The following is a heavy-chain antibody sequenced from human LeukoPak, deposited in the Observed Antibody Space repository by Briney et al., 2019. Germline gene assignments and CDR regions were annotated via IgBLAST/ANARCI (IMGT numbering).Heavy chain of an antibody. Sequence: SVKVSCKASGGTFSSYAISWVRQAPGQGLEWMGGIIPIFGTANYAQKFQGRVTITADESTSTAYMELSSLRSEDTAVYYCARESGQLEGFDYWGQGTLVAVSS. V-gene: IGHV1-69*13. J-gene: IGHJ4*02. CDR1: GGTFSSYA. CDR2: IIPIFGTA. CDR3: ARESGQLEGFDY. D-gene: IGHD6-13*01.